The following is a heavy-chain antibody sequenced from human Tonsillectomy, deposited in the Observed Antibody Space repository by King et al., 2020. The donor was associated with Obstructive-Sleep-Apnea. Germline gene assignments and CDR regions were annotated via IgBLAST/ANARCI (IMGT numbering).Heavy chain of an antibody. J-gene: IGHJ4*02. CDR2: IGTAGDT. D-gene: IGHD3-10*01. V-gene: IGHV3-13*01. CDR3: ARARAEYGSGSYGPSYYFDY. Sequence: EVQLVESGGGLVQPGGSLRLSCAASGFTFSSYDMHWVRQATGKGLEWVSAIGTAGDTYYPGSVKGRFTISRENAKNSLYLQMNSLRAGDTAVYYCARARAEYGSGSYGPSYYFDYWGQGTLVTVSS. CDR1: GFTFSSYD.